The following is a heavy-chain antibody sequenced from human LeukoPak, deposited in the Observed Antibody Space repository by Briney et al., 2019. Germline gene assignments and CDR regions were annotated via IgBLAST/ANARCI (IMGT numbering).Heavy chain of an antibody. CDR1: GDSISSTGYY. Sequence: KASETLSLTCTVSGDSISSTGYYWGWIRQPRGKGLEWIGSISYSGSTYYNPSLKSRVTISVDTSKDQFSLKLTSVTAADTAEYYCAAYYYDSSGYLGCGQGTLVTVSS. CDR2: ISYSGST. CDR3: AAYYYDSSGYLG. D-gene: IGHD3-22*01. V-gene: IGHV4-39*01. J-gene: IGHJ4*02.